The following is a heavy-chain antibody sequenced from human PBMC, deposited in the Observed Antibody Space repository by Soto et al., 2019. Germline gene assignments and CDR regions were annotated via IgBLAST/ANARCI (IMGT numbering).Heavy chain of an antibody. CDR1: GYTFTSYG. J-gene: IGHJ6*02. V-gene: IGHV1-18*04. Sequence: ASVKVSCKASGYTFTSYGISWVRQAPGQGLEWMGWISAYNGNTNYAQKLQGRVTMTTDTSTSTAYMELRSLRSDDTAVYYCARVLGYCSSCQSYYYYYGMDVLGQGIKVTV. CDR3: ARVLGYCSSCQSYYYYYGMDV. CDR2: ISAYNGNT. D-gene: IGHD2-2*01.